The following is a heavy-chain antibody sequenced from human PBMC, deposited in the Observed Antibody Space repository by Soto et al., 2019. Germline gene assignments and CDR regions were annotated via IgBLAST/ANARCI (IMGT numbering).Heavy chain of an antibody. CDR3: ARSPDSSGYYPRWYYYGMDV. D-gene: IGHD3-22*01. V-gene: IGHV4-59*12. CDR2: INYSGST. Sequence: SETLSLTCTVSGGSISDYHWSCIRQPPGRGLEWVGQINYSGSTNYNPSLKSRVTISVDKSKNQFSLKLSSVTAADTAVYYCARSPDSSGYYPRWYYYGMDVWGQGTTVTVSS. J-gene: IGHJ6*02. CDR1: GGSISDYH.